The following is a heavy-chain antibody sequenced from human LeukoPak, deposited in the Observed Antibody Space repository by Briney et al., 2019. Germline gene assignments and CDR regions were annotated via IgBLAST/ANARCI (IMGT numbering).Heavy chain of an antibody. CDR3: AKETSMIVVVITTDWYFDL. Sequence: GGSLRLSCAASRFTFSSYAMSWVRQAPGKGLEWVSAINGSGGSTYYADSVKGRFTISRDNSKNTLYLQMNSLRAEDTAVYYCAKETSMIVVVITTDWYFDLWGRGTLVTVSS. J-gene: IGHJ2*01. D-gene: IGHD3-22*01. CDR2: INGSGGST. CDR1: RFTFSSYA. V-gene: IGHV3-23*01.